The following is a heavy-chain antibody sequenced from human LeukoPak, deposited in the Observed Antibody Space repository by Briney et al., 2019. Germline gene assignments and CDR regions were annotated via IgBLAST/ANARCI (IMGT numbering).Heavy chain of an antibody. J-gene: IGHJ4*02. Sequence: ASETLSLTCTVSGGSISSSSYYWGWIRQPPGKGLEWIGSIYYSGSTYYNPSLKSRVTISVDTSKNQFSLKLSSVTAADTAVYYCARGIAARQTFDYWGQGTLVTVSS. CDR1: GGSISSSSYY. CDR3: ARGIAARQTFDY. CDR2: IYYSGST. D-gene: IGHD6-6*01. V-gene: IGHV4-39*01.